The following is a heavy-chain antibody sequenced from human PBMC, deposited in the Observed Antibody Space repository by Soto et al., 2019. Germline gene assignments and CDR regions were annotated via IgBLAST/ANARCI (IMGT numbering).Heavy chain of an antibody. J-gene: IGHJ6*02. D-gene: IGHD6-13*01. CDR1: GYSFTSYG. V-gene: IGHV5-10-1*01. Sequence: GESLKISCKGSGYSFTSYGIGWVRQMPGKGREWMGRIDTSDSYNNYRKSFQGHVTISADKSISTAYMQWSRLKASDTAMYYCARHTGYSSSWYQIDYYYGMDVWGQGTTVTVSS. CDR2: IDTSDSYN. CDR3: ARHTGYSSSWYQIDYYYGMDV.